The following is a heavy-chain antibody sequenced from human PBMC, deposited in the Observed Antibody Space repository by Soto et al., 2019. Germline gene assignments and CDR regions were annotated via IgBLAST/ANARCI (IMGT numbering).Heavy chain of an antibody. CDR2: INHSGST. CDR1: GGSFSGYY. V-gene: IGHV4-34*01. J-gene: IGHJ4*02. Sequence: PSETLSLTCAVYGGSFSGYYWSWIRQPPGKGLEWIGEINHSGSTNYNPSLKSRVTISVDTSKNQFSLKLSSVTAADTAVYYCASANCSGGSCYSDYWGQGTLVTVSS. CDR3: ASANCSGGSCYSDY. D-gene: IGHD2-15*01.